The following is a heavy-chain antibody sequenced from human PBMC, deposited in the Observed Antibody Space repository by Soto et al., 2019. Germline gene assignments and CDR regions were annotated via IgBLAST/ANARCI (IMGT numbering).Heavy chain of an antibody. CDR1: GDSVSSNSAA. D-gene: IGHD2-2*01. V-gene: IGHV6-1*01. Sequence: SQTLSLTCAISGDSVSSNSAAWNWIRQSPSRGLEWLGRTYYRSKWYNDYAVSVKSRITINPDTSKNQFSLQLNSVTPEDTAVYSCARAFPPSSCSSTSCHLNYYYYYGMDVWGQGTTVTVSS. CDR3: ARAFPPSSCSSTSCHLNYYYYYGMDV. CDR2: TYYRSKWYN. J-gene: IGHJ6*02.